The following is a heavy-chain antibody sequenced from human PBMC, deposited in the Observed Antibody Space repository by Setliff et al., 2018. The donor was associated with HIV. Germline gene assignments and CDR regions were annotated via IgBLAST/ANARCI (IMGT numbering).Heavy chain of an antibody. Sequence: ASVKVSCKASGGTFSTNAVSWVRQAPGQGLEWMGGIIPILGIANYAQKFQGRVTITADKSTSTAYMELRSLRSDDTAVYYCARDRAFRYYYGSGSSPGDYYGMDVWGQGTTVTVSS. V-gene: IGHV1-69*10. D-gene: IGHD3-10*01. J-gene: IGHJ6*02. CDR1: GGTFSTNA. CDR3: ARDRAFRYYYGSGSSPGDYYGMDV. CDR2: IIPILGIA.